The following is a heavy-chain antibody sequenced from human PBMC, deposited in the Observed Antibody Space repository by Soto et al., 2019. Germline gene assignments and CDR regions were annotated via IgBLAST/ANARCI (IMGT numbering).Heavy chain of an antibody. V-gene: IGHV1-69*12. CDR2: IIPIFGTA. CDR3: ARGHCSGGSCYFDY. D-gene: IGHD2-15*01. J-gene: IGHJ4*02. CDR1: GGTFSSYA. Sequence: QVQLVQSGAEVKKPGSSVKVSCKASGGTFSSYAISWVRQAPGQGLEWMGGIIPIFGTANYAQKFQGRVTXXAXEXXSTAYMELSSMRSEDTAVYYCARGHCSGGSCYFDYWGQGTLVTVSS.